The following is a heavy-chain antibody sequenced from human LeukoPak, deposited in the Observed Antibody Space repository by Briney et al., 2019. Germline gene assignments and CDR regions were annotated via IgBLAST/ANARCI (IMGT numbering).Heavy chain of an antibody. V-gene: IGHV4-4*07. CDR2: FCFIGNT. Sequence: SETLSLTCTVSGGPITNWCWSWIRQPAGKGLEWIGRFCFIGNTNYNPSLKSRVTLSVDKSKNQFFLKLSSLTAAGTAIYYCATGGGDFDYWGQGTLVTVSS. D-gene: IGHD2-15*01. J-gene: IGHJ4*02. CDR1: GGPITNWC. CDR3: ATGGGDFDY.